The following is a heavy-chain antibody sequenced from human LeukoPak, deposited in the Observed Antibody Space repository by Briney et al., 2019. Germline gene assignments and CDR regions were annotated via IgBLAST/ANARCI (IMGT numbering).Heavy chain of an antibody. J-gene: IGHJ5*02. Sequence: SETLSLTCTVSGGSTSSYYWSWIRQPPGKGLEWIGNIYYSGSTNYNPSLKSRVTISVDTSKNQFSLKLSSVTAADTAVYYCARGRSYYNWFDPWGQGTLVTVSS. CDR3: ARGRSYYNWFDP. V-gene: IGHV4-59*01. D-gene: IGHD2-21*01. CDR2: IYYSGST. CDR1: GGSTSSYY.